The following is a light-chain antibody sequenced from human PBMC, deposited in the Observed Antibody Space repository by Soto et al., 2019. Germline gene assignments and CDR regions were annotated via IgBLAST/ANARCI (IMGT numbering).Light chain of an antibody. Sequence: QLVLTQSPSASASLGASVKLTCTLSSGHSNYAIAWHQQQPEKGPRYLMKVNSGGSHIKGDGIPDRFSGSSSGAERYLFISCLQSEDEADYYCQTWGTGSAIVVFGGGTQHTVL. CDR2: VNSGGSH. V-gene: IGLV4-69*01. J-gene: IGLJ7*01. CDR1: SGHSNYA. CDR3: QTWGTGSAIVV.